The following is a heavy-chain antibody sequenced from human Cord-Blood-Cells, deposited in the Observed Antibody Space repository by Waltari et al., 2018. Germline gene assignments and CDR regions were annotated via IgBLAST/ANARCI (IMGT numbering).Heavy chain of an antibody. D-gene: IGHD3-3*01. Sequence: QLQLQASGPGLVKPSETLSLTCTVPGGSISSSSYYWGWIRQPPGKGLEWIGSIYYSGSTYYNPSLKSRVTISVDTSKNQFSLKLSSVTAADTAVYYCARGDYDFWSGYYDYWGQGTLVTVSS. CDR1: GGSISSSSYY. J-gene: IGHJ4*02. V-gene: IGHV4-39*01. CDR3: ARGDYDFWSGYYDY. CDR2: IYYSGST.